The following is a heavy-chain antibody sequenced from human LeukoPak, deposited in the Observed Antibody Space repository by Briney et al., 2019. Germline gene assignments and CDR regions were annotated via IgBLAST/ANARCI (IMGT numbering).Heavy chain of an antibody. CDR1: GFTFSSYA. CDR3: ASFNADYLPFDY. CDR2: INHSGST. V-gene: IGHV4-34*01. D-gene: IGHD4-17*01. Sequence: GSLRLSCAASGFTFSSYAMHWVRQPPGKGLEWIGEINHSGSTNYNPSLKSRVTISVDTSKNQFSLKLSSVTAADTAVYYCASFNADYLPFDYWGQGTLVTVSS. J-gene: IGHJ4*02.